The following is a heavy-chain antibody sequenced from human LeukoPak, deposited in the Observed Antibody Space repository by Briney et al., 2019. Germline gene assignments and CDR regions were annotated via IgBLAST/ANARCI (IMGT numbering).Heavy chain of an antibody. J-gene: IGHJ6*03. CDR3: ARGRVSSSTWYSTYYYFFYMDF. Sequence: SETLSLTCTVSDDSITMYYWTWIRQPPGKGLEWIGYVDHTGSTKFNPSLNGRVSISRDTSNNFFSLSLRSVTAADTAVYFCARGRVSSSTWYSTYYYFFYMDFWGKGTTVTVSS. V-gene: IGHV4-59*01. CDR2: VDHTGST. D-gene: IGHD4-11*01. CDR1: DDSITMYY.